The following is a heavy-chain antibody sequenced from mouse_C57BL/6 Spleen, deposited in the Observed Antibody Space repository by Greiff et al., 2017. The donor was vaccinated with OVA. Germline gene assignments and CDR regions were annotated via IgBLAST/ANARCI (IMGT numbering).Heavy chain of an antibody. CDR2: IDPETGGT. D-gene: IGHD4-1*01. Sequence: QVHVKQSGAELVRPGASVTLSCKASGYTFTDYEMHWVKQTPVHGLEWIGAIDPETGGTAYNQKFKGKAILTADKSSSTAYMELRSLTSEDSAVYYCNLPGDDYWGQGTTLTVSS. J-gene: IGHJ2*01. CDR3: NLPGDDY. CDR1: GYTFTDYE. V-gene: IGHV1-15*01.